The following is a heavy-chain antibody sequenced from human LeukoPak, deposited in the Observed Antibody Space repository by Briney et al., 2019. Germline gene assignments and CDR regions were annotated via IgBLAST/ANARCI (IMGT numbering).Heavy chain of an antibody. CDR1: GYTFTGYY. CDR3: ATPTIAARPLDAFDI. V-gene: IGHV1-2*04. J-gene: IGHJ3*02. CDR2: INPNSGGT. Sequence: ASVKVSCKASGYTFTGYYMHWVRQAPGQGLEWMGWINPNSGGTNYAQKFQGWVTMTRDTSISTAYMELSRLRSDDTAVYYCATPTIAARPLDAFDIWGQGTMVTVSS. D-gene: IGHD6-6*01.